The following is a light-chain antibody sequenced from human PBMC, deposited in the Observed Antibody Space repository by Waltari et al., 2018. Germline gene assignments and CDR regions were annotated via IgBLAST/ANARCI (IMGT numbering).Light chain of an antibody. Sequence: QSALTQPASVSGSPGQSITISCTGTSSDIGGYNYVSWYQQHVGKAPKLMIYDVSKRPSGVSYLFSGSKSGNTASLTISGLQAEDEADYYCSSYTGSSTWVFGGGTKLTVL. J-gene: IGLJ3*02. CDR2: DVS. CDR1: SSDIGGYNY. V-gene: IGLV2-14*01. CDR3: SSYTGSSTWV.